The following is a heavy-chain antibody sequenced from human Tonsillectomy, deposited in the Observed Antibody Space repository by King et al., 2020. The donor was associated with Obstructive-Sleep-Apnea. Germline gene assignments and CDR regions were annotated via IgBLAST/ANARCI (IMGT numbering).Heavy chain of an antibody. CDR3: AKGDPYGDYVAFDI. J-gene: IGHJ3*02. CDR2: ISWNSGRI. D-gene: IGHD4-17*01. V-gene: IGHV3-9*01. CDR1: GFTFDDYA. Sequence: VQLVESGGGLVQPGRSLRLSCAASGFTFDDYAMHWVRQAPGKGLEWVSGISWNSGRIVYADSVKGRFTISRDNAKNSLYLQMNSLRAKDTALYYCAKGDPYGDYVAFDIWGQGTMVTVSS.